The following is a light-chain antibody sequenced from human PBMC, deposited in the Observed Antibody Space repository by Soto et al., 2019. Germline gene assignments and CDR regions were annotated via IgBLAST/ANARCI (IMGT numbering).Light chain of an antibody. CDR3: QQYNNWAWYT. V-gene: IGKV3-15*01. CDR2: GAS. CDR1: QSVSSN. Sequence: EIVMTQSPATLSVSPGERATLSCRASQSVSSNLAWYQQKPGQAPRLLIYGASTRATGIPARFSGSGSGTEFTPTNSSLQSEDFAGYYCQQYNNWAWYTFGQGTKLEIK. J-gene: IGKJ2*01.